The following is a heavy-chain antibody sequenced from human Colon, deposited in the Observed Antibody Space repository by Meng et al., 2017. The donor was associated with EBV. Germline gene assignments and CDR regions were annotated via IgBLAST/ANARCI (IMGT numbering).Heavy chain of an antibody. CDR1: GFTLSSYS. V-gene: IGHV3-64*02. CDR2: ISYNVGST. CDR3: ARVGDNGTFDY. Sequence: EVQLGESGEGLVQPGGSLRLSCAASGFTLSSYSMHWVRQAPGKGLEYVSAISYNVGSTYYADSVKGRFTISRDNSKNTLYLQMGSLRPEDMAVYYCARVGDNGTFDYWGQGALVTVSS. J-gene: IGHJ4*02. D-gene: IGHD1-14*01.